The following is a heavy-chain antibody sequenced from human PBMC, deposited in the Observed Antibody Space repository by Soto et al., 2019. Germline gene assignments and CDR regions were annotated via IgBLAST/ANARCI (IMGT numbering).Heavy chain of an antibody. CDR1: GFTFSSYA. J-gene: IGHJ4*02. CDR2: ISYDVSNK. Sequence: QVQLVESGGGVVQPGRSLRLSCAASGFTFSSYAMHWVRQAPGKVLEWVAVISYDVSNKYYADSVKGPFTISRDNSKNTLYLQMNSLRAEDTAVYYCARGTYCSSTSCYEGDIVATIGVDYWGQGTMVTVSS. CDR3: ARGTYCSSTSCYEGDIVATIGVDY. D-gene: IGHD2-2*01. V-gene: IGHV3-30-3*01.